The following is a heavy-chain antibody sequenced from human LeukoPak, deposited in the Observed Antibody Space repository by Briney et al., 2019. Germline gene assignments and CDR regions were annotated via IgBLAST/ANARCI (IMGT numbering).Heavy chain of an antibody. CDR1: GYTLTELS. Sequence: ASVKVSCKGSGYTLTELSMHWVRQAPGKGLEWMGGFDPEDGETIYAQKFQGRVTMTEDTSTDTAYMELSSLRSEDTAVYYCATGYYGSGRPSDMGYWGQGTLVTVSS. V-gene: IGHV1-24*01. CDR3: ATGYYGSGRPSDMGY. J-gene: IGHJ4*02. CDR2: FDPEDGET. D-gene: IGHD3-10*01.